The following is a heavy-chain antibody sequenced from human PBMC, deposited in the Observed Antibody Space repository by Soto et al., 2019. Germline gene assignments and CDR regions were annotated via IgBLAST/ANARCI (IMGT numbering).Heavy chain of an antibody. V-gene: IGHV3-23*01. J-gene: IGHJ4*02. Sequence: EVQLLESGGGLVQPGGSLRLSCAASGFTFGSYAMSWVRQAPGKGLEWVSGINDSGDSTYHADSVKGRFTISRDNSKNTLFLQLNTLRAEDTAVYYCAKGSRGYYGSSTYYYFDCWGQGTLVTVSS. CDR1: GFTFGSYA. D-gene: IGHD3-22*01. CDR2: INDSGDST. CDR3: AKGSRGYYGSSTYYYFDC.